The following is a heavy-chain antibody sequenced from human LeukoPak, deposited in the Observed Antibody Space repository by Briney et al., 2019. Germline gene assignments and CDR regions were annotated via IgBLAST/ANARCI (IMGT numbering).Heavy chain of an antibody. D-gene: IGHD6-13*01. CDR3: AKDRPTVYSSSWVHFLDS. Sequence: GGSLRLSCAASGFTFSSYGMIWVRQAPGKGLEWVSGISGSGGSTYVAASVKGRFTSSRDNSKNTLYLQINSLRADDTAVYYCAKDRPTVYSSSWVHFLDSWGQGTLVTVSS. CDR1: GFTFSSYG. CDR2: ISGSGGST. J-gene: IGHJ4*02. V-gene: IGHV3-23*01.